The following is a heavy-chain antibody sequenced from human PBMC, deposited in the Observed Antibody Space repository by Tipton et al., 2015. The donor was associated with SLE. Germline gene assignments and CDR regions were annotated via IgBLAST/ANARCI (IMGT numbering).Heavy chain of an antibody. CDR3: ARDEYRYDATGYHLLGHFDF. D-gene: IGHD3-22*01. Sequence: TLSLTCTVSGYSISSGYYWGWIRQPPGKGLEWIGSIYRSGNTFYNPSLKSRVTISVDTSKNQFSLNLSSVTAADTAVYYCARDEYRYDATGYHLLGHFDFWGQGTLVTVSS. CDR1: GYSISSGYY. V-gene: IGHV4-38-2*02. J-gene: IGHJ4*02. CDR2: IYRSGNT.